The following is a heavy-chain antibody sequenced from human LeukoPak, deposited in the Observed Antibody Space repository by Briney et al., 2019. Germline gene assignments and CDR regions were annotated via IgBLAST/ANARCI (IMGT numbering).Heavy chain of an antibody. Sequence: GGSLILSCAASGFTFSSYAMSWVRQAPGKGLEWVSAISGSGGSTYYADSVKGRFTISRDNSKNTLYLQVNSLRAEDTAVYHCAKGLVPAAMSALDYWGQGTLVTVSS. D-gene: IGHD2-2*01. CDR3: AKGLVPAAMSALDY. CDR1: GFTFSSYA. J-gene: IGHJ4*02. V-gene: IGHV3-23*01. CDR2: ISGSGGST.